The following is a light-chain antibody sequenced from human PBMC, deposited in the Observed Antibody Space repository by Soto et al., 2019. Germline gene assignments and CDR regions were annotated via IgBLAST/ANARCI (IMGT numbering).Light chain of an antibody. CDR1: QSISSSF. V-gene: IGKV3-20*01. CDR3: QQFGISPRT. Sequence: EIVLTQSPGTLYLFPGERATLSCRASQSISSSFVGWYQQKPGQAPRLLIYGSSTRATGIPDRFSGSGSGTDFTLTITRLEPEDFAVYYCQQFGISPRTFGQGTKLE. J-gene: IGKJ2*01. CDR2: GSS.